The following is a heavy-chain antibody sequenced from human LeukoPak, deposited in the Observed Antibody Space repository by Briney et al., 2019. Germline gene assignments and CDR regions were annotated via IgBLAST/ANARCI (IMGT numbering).Heavy chain of an antibody. CDR3: ASLYSSSSLDY. Sequence: SETLSLTCTVSGGSISSGSYYWSWIRQPAGKGLEWIGRIYTSGSTNYNPSLKSRVTISVDKSKNQFSLKLSSVTAADTAVYYCASLYSSSSLDYWGQGTLVTVSS. CDR1: GGSISSGSYY. J-gene: IGHJ4*02. V-gene: IGHV4-61*02. D-gene: IGHD6-13*01. CDR2: IYTSGST.